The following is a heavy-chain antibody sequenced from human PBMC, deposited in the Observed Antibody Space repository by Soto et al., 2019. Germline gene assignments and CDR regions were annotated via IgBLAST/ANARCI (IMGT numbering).Heavy chain of an antibody. CDR3: ARGGGYYDSSGYPHDAFDI. CDR2: ISAYNGNT. D-gene: IGHD3-22*01. CDR1: GDTFTSYG. J-gene: IGHJ3*02. V-gene: IGHV1-18*01. Sequence: ASVKVSCKASGDTFTSYGISWLRQATGQGLEWMGWISAYNGNTNYAQKLQGRVTMTTDTSTSTAYMELRSLRSDDTAVYYCARGGGYYDSSGYPHDAFDIWGQGTMVTVSS.